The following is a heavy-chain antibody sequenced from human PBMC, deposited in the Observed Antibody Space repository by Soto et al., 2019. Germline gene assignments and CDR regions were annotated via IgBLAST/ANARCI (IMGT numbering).Heavy chain of an antibody. V-gene: IGHV4-34*01. CDR3: ARGSRGGYSYGRNVYYYYYYMDV. D-gene: IGHD5-18*01. CDR1: GGSFSGYY. J-gene: IGHJ6*03. Sequence: SETXSLTCAVYGGSFSGYYWSWIRQPPGKGLEWIGEINHSGSTNYNPSLKSRVTISVDTSKNQFSLKLSSVTAADTAVYYCARGSRGGYSYGRNVYYYYYYMDVWGKGTTVTVSS. CDR2: INHSGST.